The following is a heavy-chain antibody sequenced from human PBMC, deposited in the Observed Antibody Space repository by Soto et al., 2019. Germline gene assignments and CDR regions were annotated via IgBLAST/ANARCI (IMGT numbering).Heavy chain of an antibody. D-gene: IGHD6-13*01. V-gene: IGHV4-59*13. CDR1: GGSISSYY. CDR2: IYYSGST. J-gene: IGHJ2*01. CDR3: AAVVRGSSTIWYFDL. Sequence: QVQLQESGPGLVKPSETLSLTCTVSGGSISSYYWCWIRQPPGKGLEWIGYIYYSGSTNYNPPLKSRVTISVDTSKSQFDLKLSSVAAADAAVYYCAAVVRGSSTIWYFDLWGRGTLVTVSS.